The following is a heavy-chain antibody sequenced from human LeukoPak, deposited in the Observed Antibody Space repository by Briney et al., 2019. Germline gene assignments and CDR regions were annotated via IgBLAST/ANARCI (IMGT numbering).Heavy chain of an antibody. V-gene: IGHV1-8*01. CDR1: GYTFTNFD. CDR3: ARGPQWRGDSYYMDV. CDR2: MIANSGNT. J-gene: IGHJ6*03. Sequence: ASAKVSCKGSGYTFTNFDINWVRQATEQGLEWMGWMIANSGNTGSAQKLQSSVTMTMNTSISTAYIELSSMRSEDTAVCYCARGPQWRGDSYYMDVWGRGTTVTVSS. D-gene: IGHD6-19*01.